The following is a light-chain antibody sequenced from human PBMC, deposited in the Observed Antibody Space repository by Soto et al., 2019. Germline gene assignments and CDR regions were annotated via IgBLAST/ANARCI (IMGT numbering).Light chain of an antibody. J-gene: IGLJ1*01. V-gene: IGLV1-44*01. Sequence: QSVLTQPPSASGTPGQRVTISCSGSSSNIGSNTVKWYQQLPGTAPKFLIYSNNQRPSGVRDRFSDSTSGTSASPAISGPHSEDEGDYYCAAWDYSLNGYVFVTGTKLTVL. CDR1: SSNIGSNT. CDR3: AAWDYSLNGYV. CDR2: SNN.